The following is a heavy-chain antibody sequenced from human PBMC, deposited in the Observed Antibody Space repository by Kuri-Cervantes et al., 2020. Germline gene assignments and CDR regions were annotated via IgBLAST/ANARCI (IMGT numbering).Heavy chain of an antibody. D-gene: IGHD3-10*01. J-gene: IGHJ4*02. V-gene: IGHV4-59*13. Sequence: GSLRLSCTVSGGSISSYYWSWIRQPPGKGLEWIGYIYYSGSTNYNPSLKSRVTISVDTSKNQFSLKLSSVTAADTAVYYCARGGFDLLSLHFDYWGQGTLVTVSS. CDR1: GGSISSYY. CDR2: IYYSGST. CDR3: ARGGFDLLSLHFDY.